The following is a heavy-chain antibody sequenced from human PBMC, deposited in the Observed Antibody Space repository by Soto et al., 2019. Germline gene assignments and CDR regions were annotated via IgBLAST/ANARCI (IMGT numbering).Heavy chain of an antibody. D-gene: IGHD3-16*01. V-gene: IGHV3-23*01. CDR1: GVNFSSYA. CDR3: AKDSTFEYYYYGMDV. CDR2: ISGSGGST. Sequence: GPLRHSYAASGVNFSSYAMSWVRKAPGKGLEWVSAISGSGGSTYYADSVKGRFTISRDNSKNTLYLQMNSLRAEDTAVYYCAKDSTFEYYYYGMDVWGQGTTVTVSS. J-gene: IGHJ6*02.